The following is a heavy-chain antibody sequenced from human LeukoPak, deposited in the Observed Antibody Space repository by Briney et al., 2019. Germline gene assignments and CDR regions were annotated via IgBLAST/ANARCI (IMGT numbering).Heavy chain of an antibody. CDR3: AKVHRDYGDYYGMDA. CDR2: IGAGDKYT. CDR1: GFTLRNYA. J-gene: IGHJ6*02. D-gene: IGHD4-17*01. V-gene: IGHV3-23*01. Sequence: GGSLRLSCAASGFTLRNYAMSWVRQAPGKGLEWVSSIGAGDKYTYYGDSVKGRFTISRDNAKNSLYLQMNSLRVEDTALYYCAKVHRDYGDYYGMDAWGQGTTVTVSS.